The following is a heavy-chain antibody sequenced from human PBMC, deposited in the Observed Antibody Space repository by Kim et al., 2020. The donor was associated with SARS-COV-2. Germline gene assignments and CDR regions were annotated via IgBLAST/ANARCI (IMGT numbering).Heavy chain of an antibody. Sequence: SETLSLTCTVSGGSISSSSYYWGWIRQPPGKGLEWIGSIYYSGSTYYNPSLKSRVTISVDTSKNQFSLKLSSVTAADTAVYYCASRSSWYPTTFDYWGQGTLVTVSS. V-gene: IGHV4-39*01. CDR1: GGSISSSSYY. CDR2: IYYSGST. J-gene: IGHJ4*02. D-gene: IGHD6-13*01. CDR3: ASRSSWYPTTFDY.